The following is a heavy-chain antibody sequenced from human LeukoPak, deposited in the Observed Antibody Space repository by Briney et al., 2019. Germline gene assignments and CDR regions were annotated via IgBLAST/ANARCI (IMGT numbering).Heavy chain of an antibody. V-gene: IGHV3-7*01. CDR1: GFIFSGAW. Sequence: GGSLRLSCAASGFIFSGAWMSWVRQAPGKGLEWVANIKEDGSEKHYVDSVNGRLTISRDNAKNSVYLQMNSLRAENTAVYYCARIMNSSPDYWGQGTLVAVSS. D-gene: IGHD6-13*01. CDR3: ARIMNSSPDY. J-gene: IGHJ4*02. CDR2: IKEDGSEK.